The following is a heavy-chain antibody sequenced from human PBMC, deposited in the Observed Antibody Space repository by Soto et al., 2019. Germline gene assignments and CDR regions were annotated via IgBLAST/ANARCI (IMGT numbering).Heavy chain of an antibody. D-gene: IGHD1-26*01. V-gene: IGHV1-18*01. CDR1: GYTFINYG. J-gene: IGHJ3*01. CDR2: LSAYNGDT. Sequence: QVQLVQSGAEVKKPGASVRVSCKTSGYTFINYGITWVRQAPGQGLEWMGWLSAYNGDTSSSEKLQDRFTMTTDTSTNTMYMDLRSLTSEDTAVYYCARWSAIVGGAEALDVLGQGTMVIVSS. CDR3: ARWSAIVGGAEALDV.